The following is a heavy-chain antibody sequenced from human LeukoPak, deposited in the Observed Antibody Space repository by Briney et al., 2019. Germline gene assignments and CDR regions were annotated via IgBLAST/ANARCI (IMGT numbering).Heavy chain of an antibody. CDR1: GFTFSDYY. J-gene: IGHJ4*02. CDR3: ARQRVEWRKRDGYNYAYFDY. V-gene: IGHV3-11*01. D-gene: IGHD5-24*01. CDR2: ISSSGSGGST. Sequence: GGSLRLSCAASGFTFSDYYMSWIRQAPGKGLEWVSYISSSGSGGSTYYADSVKGRFTISRDNSKNTLYLQMNSLRAEDTAVYYCARQRVEWRKRDGYNYAYFDYWGQGTLVTVSS.